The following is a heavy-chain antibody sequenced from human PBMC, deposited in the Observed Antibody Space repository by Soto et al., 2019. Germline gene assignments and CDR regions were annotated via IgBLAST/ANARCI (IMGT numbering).Heavy chain of an antibody. Sequence: QVQLQQSGPGLVKPSQTLSLTCAISGDSVSSNSAGWNWIRQSPSRGLEWLGRIYYRSKWYNEYIVAVKSRITIIPNPSRNHISLQLNSVTPEDPAVYYCARDIDFGYRGRGTQVTVSP. V-gene: IGHV6-1*01. D-gene: IGHD3-3*01. CDR3: ARDIDFGY. CDR1: GDSVSSNSAG. J-gene: IGHJ4*02. CDR2: IYYRSKWYN.